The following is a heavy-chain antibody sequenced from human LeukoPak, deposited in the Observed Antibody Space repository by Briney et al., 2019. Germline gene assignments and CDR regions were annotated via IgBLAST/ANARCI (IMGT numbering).Heavy chain of an antibody. V-gene: IGHV3-9*01. CDR1: GLTFDVYA. CDR3: ARGRMSYMGWFDP. J-gene: IGHJ5*02. CDR2: ITWSNGEI. Sequence: GGSLRLSCAASGLTFDVYAVHWVRQAPGKGLEWVSGITWSNGEIAYADSVKGRFTISRDNAKNSLYLQMNSLRAEDTALYHCARGRMSYMGWFDPWGQGTLVTVSS. D-gene: IGHD1-26*01.